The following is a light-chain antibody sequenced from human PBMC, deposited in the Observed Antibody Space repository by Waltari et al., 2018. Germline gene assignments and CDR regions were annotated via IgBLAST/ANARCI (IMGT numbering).Light chain of an antibody. V-gene: IGLV2-23*02. CDR2: EVT. Sequence: QSALTQPAYVFGSPGPSITNSCTRTSPGVGSYNPISWYQQYPGKAPKLMIYEVTRRPSGVSNRFSGSKSGTTAFLTISGLQAEDEADYYCCSYAGSNTLIFGGGTKVTVL. CDR3: CSYAGSNTLI. J-gene: IGLJ2*01. CDR1: SPGVGSYNP.